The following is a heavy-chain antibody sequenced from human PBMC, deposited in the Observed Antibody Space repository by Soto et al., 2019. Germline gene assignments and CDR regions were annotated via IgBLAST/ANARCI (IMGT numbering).Heavy chain of an antibody. CDR3: ASRNGGSAAAGRVGAFDI. V-gene: IGHV5-51*01. Sequence: GESLKISCKGSGYSFTSYWIGWVRQMPGKGLEWMGIIYPGDSDTRYSPSFQGQVTISADKSISTAYLQWSSLKASDTAMYYCASRNGGSAAAGRVGAFDIWGQGTMVTVSS. D-gene: IGHD6-13*01. CDR1: GYSFTSYW. J-gene: IGHJ3*02. CDR2: IYPGDSDT.